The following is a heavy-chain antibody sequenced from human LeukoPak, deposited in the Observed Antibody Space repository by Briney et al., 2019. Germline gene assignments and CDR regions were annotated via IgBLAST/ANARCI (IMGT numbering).Heavy chain of an antibody. D-gene: IGHD6-13*01. CDR1: GFSFSGYA. J-gene: IGHJ4*02. CDR2: ISFNGNYE. Sequence: SGGSLRLSCAASGFSFSGYAMHWIRQAPGKGLEWVALISFNGNYEDYTQSVKGRFTISRDNSKNTLFLQMNSLRPEDTAVYYCSSAASGQPDYWGQGTLVIVSS. V-gene: IGHV3-30*03. CDR3: SSAASGQPDY.